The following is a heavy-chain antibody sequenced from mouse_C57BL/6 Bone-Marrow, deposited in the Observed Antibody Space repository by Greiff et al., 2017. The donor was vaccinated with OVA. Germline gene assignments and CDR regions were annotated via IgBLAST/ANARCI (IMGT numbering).Heavy chain of an antibody. V-gene: IGHV1-50*01. CDR2: IDPSDSYT. CDR3: AREDDIGGNYDV. Sequence: QVQLQQPGAELVKPGASVKLSCKASGYTFTSYWMQWVKQRPGQGLEWIGEIDPSDSYTNYNQKFKGKATLTVDTSSSTAYMQLSSLTSEDSAVYYCAREDDIGGNYDVWGRGTAITVTA. J-gene: IGHJ1*03. CDR1: GYTFTSYW. D-gene: IGHD2-14*01.